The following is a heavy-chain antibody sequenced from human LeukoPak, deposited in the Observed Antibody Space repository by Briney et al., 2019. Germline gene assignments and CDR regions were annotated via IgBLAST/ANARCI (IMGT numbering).Heavy chain of an antibody. D-gene: IGHD3-22*01. CDR1: GGSISSYY. V-gene: IGHV4-59*08. CDR2: IYYSGST. CDR3: ARHTSGYYYLDAFDI. J-gene: IGHJ3*02. Sequence: SETLSLTCTLSGGSISSYYWSWIRQPPGEGLEWIGYIYYSGSTNYNPSLKSRVTISVDTSKNQFSLKLSSVTAADTAVYYCARHTSGYYYLDAFDIWGQGTMVTVSS.